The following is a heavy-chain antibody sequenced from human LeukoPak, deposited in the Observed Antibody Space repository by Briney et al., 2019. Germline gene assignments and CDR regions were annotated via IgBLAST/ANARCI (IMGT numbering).Heavy chain of an antibody. CDR2: INPNSGGT. V-gene: IGHV1-2*02. J-gene: IGHJ5*02. Sequence: ASVKVSCKASGYTFTGYYMHWVRQAPGQGLEWMGWINPNSGGTNYAQKFQGRVTMTRDTSTSTAYMELRSLRSDDTAVYYCARFTAWQVVRGVIISGWFDPWGQGTLVTVSS. CDR1: GYTFTGYY. D-gene: IGHD3-10*01. CDR3: ARFTAWQVVRGVIISGWFDP.